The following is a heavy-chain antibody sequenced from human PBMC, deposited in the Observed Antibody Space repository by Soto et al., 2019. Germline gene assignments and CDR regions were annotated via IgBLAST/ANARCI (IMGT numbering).Heavy chain of an antibody. J-gene: IGHJ4*02. CDR3: ARDQDWAFDH. V-gene: IGHV3-48*02. Sequence: PGESLKISCAASGFALSSYTMNWVRQAPGKGLEWVSYIGFSSSTTSYADSVRGRFTISRDIASNSLYLQMNSLRDEDTAVYYCARDQDWAFDHWGQGILVTVSS. D-gene: IGHD3-9*01. CDR1: GFALSSYT. CDR2: IGFSSSTT.